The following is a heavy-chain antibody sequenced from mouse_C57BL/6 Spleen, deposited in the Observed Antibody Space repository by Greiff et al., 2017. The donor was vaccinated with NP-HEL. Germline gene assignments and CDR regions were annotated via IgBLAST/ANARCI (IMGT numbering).Heavy chain of an antibody. V-gene: IGHV1-26*01. J-gene: IGHJ2*01. CDR3: ARPVVAHFDY. CDR2: INPNNGGT. Sequence: EVQLQQSGPELVKPGASVKISCKASGYTFTDYYMNWVKQSHGKSLEWIGDINPNNGGTSYNQKFKGKATLTVDKSSSTAYMELRSLTSEDSAVYYWARPVVAHFDYWGQGTTLTVSS. D-gene: IGHD1-1*01. CDR1: GYTFTDYY.